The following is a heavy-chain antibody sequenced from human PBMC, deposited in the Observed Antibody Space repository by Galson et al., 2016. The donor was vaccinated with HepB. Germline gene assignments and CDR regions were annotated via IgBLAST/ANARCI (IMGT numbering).Heavy chain of an antibody. CDR3: ARVRSSWYYFDY. CDR1: GFTFSSYA. Sequence: SLRLSCAASGFTFSSYAMHWVRQAPGKGVEYVSSISSNGDSTYYTDSVKGRFTISRDNSKNTLNLQMSSLRAEDTAVYYCARVRSSWYYFDYWGQGTLGTVSS. CDR2: ISSNGDST. D-gene: IGHD6-13*01. V-gene: IGHV3-64D*06. J-gene: IGHJ4*02.